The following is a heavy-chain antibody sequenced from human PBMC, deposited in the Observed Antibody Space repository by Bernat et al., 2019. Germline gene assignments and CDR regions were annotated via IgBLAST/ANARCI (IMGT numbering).Heavy chain of an antibody. D-gene: IGHD6-6*01. CDR2: ISYDGIDK. J-gene: IGHJ4*02. CDR3: ARDKGYSSSSGSLGY. V-gene: IGHV3-30-3*01. CDR1: GFTFSTYA. Sequence: QVQLVESGGGVVQPGRSLRLSCTASGFTFSTYAMHWVRQAPGKGLEWVAVISYDGIDKYYADSVKGRFTISRDNSENTLFLQMNSLRPEDTAVYYCARDKGYSSSSGSLGYWGQETLVTVSS.